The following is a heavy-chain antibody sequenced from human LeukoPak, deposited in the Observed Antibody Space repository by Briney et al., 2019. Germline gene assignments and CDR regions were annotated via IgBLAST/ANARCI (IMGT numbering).Heavy chain of an antibody. CDR1: GFSLSTSGMC. D-gene: IGHD6-13*01. Sequence: SGPTLVNPTQTLTLTCTFSGFSLSTSGMCVSWIRQPPGKALEWLARIDWDDGKYYSTSLKTRLTISKDTSKNQVVLTMTNMDPVDTATYYCARGTLAAVDAFDIWGQGTMVTVSS. CDR2: IDWDDGK. J-gene: IGHJ3*02. CDR3: ARGTLAAVDAFDI. V-gene: IGHV2-70*11.